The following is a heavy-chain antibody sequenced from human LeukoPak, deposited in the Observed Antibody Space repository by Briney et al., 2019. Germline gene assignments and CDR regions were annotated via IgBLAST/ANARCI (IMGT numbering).Heavy chain of an antibody. CDR3: ARAPRGSTAMLPDY. J-gene: IGHJ4*02. Sequence: SETLSLTCSVSRVSIDSSTYDWVWIRQPPGKGLEWVGTFHYRGDTYYNPSLKSRLLMSVDTSKNQFSLKLSSVTAAGTAVYYCARAPRGSTAMLPDYWGQGTLVTVSS. CDR1: RVSIDSSTYD. V-gene: IGHV4-39*07. D-gene: IGHD5-18*01. CDR2: FHYRGDT.